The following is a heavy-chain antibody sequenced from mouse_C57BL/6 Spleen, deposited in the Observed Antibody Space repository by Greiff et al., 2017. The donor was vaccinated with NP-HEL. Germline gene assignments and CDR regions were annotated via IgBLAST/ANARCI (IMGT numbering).Heavy chain of an antibody. V-gene: IGHV1-15*01. CDR2: IDPETGGT. D-gene: IGHD1-1*01. J-gene: IGHJ2*01. CDR1: GYTFTDYE. Sequence: QVQLKQSGAELVRPGASVTLSCKASGYTFTDYEMHWVKQTPVHGLEWIGAIDPETGGTAYNQKFKGKAILTADKSSSTAYMELRSLTSEDSAVYYCTRSYYGSIYWGQGTTLTVSS. CDR3: TRSYYGSIY.